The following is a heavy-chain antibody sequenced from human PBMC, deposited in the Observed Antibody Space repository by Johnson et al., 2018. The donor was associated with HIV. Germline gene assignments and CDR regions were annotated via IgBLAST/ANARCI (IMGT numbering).Heavy chain of an antibody. CDR1: GFTVSSNY. CDR3: AKDVWHDILTGHTPSGDAFDI. V-gene: IGHV3-66*01. J-gene: IGHJ3*02. CDR2: IYSGGST. Sequence: VHLVESGGDLVQPGGSLRLSCAAFGFTVSSNYMSWVRQAPGKGLEWVSVIYSGGSTYYADSVKGRFTISRDNSKNTLYLQMNSLRAEDTAVYYCAKDVWHDILTGHTPSGDAFDIWGQGTMVTVSS. D-gene: IGHD3-9*01.